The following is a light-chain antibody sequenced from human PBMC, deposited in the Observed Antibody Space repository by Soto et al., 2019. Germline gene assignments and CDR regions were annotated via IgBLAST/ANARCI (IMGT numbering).Light chain of an antibody. Sequence: QSALTQPPSASGSPGQSVSISCTGTSSDVGAYDYVSWYQQHPGKVPKLLIYEVNKRPSGVPDRFSGSKSANTASLTVSGLQTEDEADYYCSSYAGTKNFVVFGGGTKLTVL. CDR2: EVN. J-gene: IGLJ2*01. CDR3: SSYAGTKNFVV. CDR1: SSDVGAYDY. V-gene: IGLV2-8*01.